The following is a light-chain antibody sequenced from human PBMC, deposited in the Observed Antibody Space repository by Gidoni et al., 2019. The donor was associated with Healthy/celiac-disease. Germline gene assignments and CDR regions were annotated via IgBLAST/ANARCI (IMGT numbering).Light chain of an antibody. J-gene: IGKJ1*01. CDR2: GAS. CDR1: QSVSSSY. CDR3: QQYGSSPGT. Sequence: ERATLSCRASQSVSSSYLAWYQQKPGQAPRLLIYGASSRATGIPDRFSGSGSGTDFTLTISRLEPEDVAVYYCQQYGSSPGTFGQGTKVEIK. V-gene: IGKV3-20*01.